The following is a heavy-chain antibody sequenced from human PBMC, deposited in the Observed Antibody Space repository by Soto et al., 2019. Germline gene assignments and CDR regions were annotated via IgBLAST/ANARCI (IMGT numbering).Heavy chain of an antibody. D-gene: IGHD3-22*01. CDR3: AVAFGRIYDSSGYYYVLDY. CDR1: GYSFTSYW. V-gene: IGHV5-10-1*01. CDR2: IDPSDYYT. J-gene: IGHJ4*02. Sequence: GESLKFSCKGSGYSFTSYWISWVRQMPGTGLEWRGRIDPSDYYTNYSPSFQGHVTISADKSISTAYLQWSSLKASDTAMYYCAVAFGRIYDSSGYYYVLDYWGQGTLVTVSS.